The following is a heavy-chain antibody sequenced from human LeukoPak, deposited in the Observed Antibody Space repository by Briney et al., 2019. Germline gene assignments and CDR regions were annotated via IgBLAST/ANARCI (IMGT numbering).Heavy chain of an antibody. D-gene: IGHD2-15*01. Sequence: GGSLRLSCAASGFTFSSYAMSWVRQAPGKGLEWVSAISGSGGSTYYADSVKGRFTISRDNSKNTLYLQMNSLRAEDTAVYYCAKGGSDSNYYYYGMDVWGQGTTVTVSS. CDR2: ISGSGGST. CDR3: AKGGSDSNYYYYGMDV. J-gene: IGHJ6*02. V-gene: IGHV3-23*01. CDR1: GFTFSSYA.